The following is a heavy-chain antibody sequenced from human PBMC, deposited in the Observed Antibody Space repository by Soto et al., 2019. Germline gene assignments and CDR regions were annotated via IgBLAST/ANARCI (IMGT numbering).Heavy chain of an antibody. V-gene: IGHV3-30*18. CDR1: GFTFSSYG. J-gene: IGHJ4*02. CDR3: AKTPLWVGAELDY. CDR2: ISYDGSNK. D-gene: IGHD1-26*01. Sequence: SLRLSCAASGFTFSSYGMHWVRQAPGKGLEWVAVISYDGSNKYYADSVKGRFTISRDNSKNTLYLQMNSLRAEDTAVYYCAKTPLWVGAELDYWGQGTLVTVSS.